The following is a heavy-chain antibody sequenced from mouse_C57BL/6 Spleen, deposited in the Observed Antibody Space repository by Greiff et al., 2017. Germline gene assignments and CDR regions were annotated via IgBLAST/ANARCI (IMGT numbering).Heavy chain of an antibody. D-gene: IGHD4-1*01. CDR2: IYPRSGNT. Sequence: VQLVESGAELARPGASVKLSCKASGYTFTSYGISWVKQRTGQGLEWIGEIYPRSGNTYYNEKFKGKATLTADKSSSTAYMELRSLTSEDSAVYFCARLTGRYYFDYWGQGTTLTVSS. CDR3: ARLTGRYYFDY. J-gene: IGHJ2*01. V-gene: IGHV1-81*01. CDR1: GYTFTSYG.